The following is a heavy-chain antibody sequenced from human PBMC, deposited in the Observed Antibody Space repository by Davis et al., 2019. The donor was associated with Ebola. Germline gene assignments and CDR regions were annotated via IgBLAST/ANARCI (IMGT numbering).Heavy chain of an antibody. D-gene: IGHD3-3*01. V-gene: IGHV3-33*08. Sequence: GGSLRLSCAASGFTFSSYGMHRVRQAPGKGLAWVAVIWYDGSNKYYADSVKGRFTISRDNSKNTLYLQMNSLRAEDTAVYYCARDKDYDFWSGYASGMDVWGQGTTVTVSS. CDR3: ARDKDYDFWSGYASGMDV. CDR1: GFTFSSYG. CDR2: IWYDGSNK. J-gene: IGHJ6*02.